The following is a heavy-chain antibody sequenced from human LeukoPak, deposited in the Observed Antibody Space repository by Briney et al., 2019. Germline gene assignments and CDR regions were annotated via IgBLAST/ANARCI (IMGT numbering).Heavy chain of an antibody. D-gene: IGHD5-12*01. CDR2: INPNSGGT. V-gene: IGHV1-2*02. CDR1: GYTFTGYY. Sequence: GASVKVSCKASGYTFTGYYMHWVRQAPGQGLEWMGWINPNSGGTNYAQEFQGRVTMTRDTSISTAYMELNRLRSDDTAIYYCATSGYSDYGYFDYWGQGTLVTVSS. CDR3: ATSGYSDYGYFDY. J-gene: IGHJ4*02.